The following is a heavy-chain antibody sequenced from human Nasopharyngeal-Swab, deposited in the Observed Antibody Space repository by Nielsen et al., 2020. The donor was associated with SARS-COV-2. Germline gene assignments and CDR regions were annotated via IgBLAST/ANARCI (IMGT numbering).Heavy chain of an antibody. Sequence: GESLKIPCAASGFTVSSNYMNWVRQPPGKGLEWISVLYSGGNTYYAGSVKGRFTISRDNSKSTLYLQMNNLRAEDTAVYYCARSRNYYYYMDVWGKGTTVTVSS. CDR1: GFTVSSNY. J-gene: IGHJ6*03. CDR2: LYSGGNT. CDR3: ARSRNYYYYMDV. V-gene: IGHV3-66*01.